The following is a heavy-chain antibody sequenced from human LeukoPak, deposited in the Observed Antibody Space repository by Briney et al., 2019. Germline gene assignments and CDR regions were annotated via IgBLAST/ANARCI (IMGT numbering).Heavy chain of an antibody. CDR2: INPSGGST. D-gene: IGHD2-21*02. CDR1: GYTFTNYY. V-gene: IGHV1-46*01. Sequence: GASVKVSCKASGYTFTNYYMNWVRQAPRQGLEWMGIINPSGGSTSYAQKFQGRVTMTRDLSTSTAYMELSSLRSEDTAVYYCARVVTAFYYYYMDVWGKGTTVSVSS. J-gene: IGHJ6*03. CDR3: ARVVTAFYYYYMDV.